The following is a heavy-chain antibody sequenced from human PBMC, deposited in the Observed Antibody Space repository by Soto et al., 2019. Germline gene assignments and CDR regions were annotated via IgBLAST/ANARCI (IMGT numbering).Heavy chain of an antibody. CDR3: ARTWTYCGSTSCYIDWFDP. CDR2: IYHSGST. D-gene: IGHD2-2*02. Sequence: SETLSLTCAVSGGSISSGGYSWSWIRQPPGKGLEWIGYIYHSGSTYYNPSLKGRVTISVDRSKNQFSLRLSSVTAADTAVYYCARTWTYCGSTSCYIDWFDPWGQGTLVTVSS. V-gene: IGHV4-30-2*01. CDR1: GGSISSGGYS. J-gene: IGHJ5*02.